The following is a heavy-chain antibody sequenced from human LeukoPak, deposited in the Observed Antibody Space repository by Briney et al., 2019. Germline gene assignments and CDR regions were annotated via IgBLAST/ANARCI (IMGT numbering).Heavy chain of an antibody. D-gene: IGHD6-6*01. CDR2: IYSGGST. V-gene: IGHV3-53*01. CDR3: ARETSRAAFDI. CDR1: GFTVSSNY. Sequence: PGGSLRLSCAASGFTVSSNYMSWVRQAPGKGLEWVSVIYSGGSTYYADSVKGRFTISRDNSKNTLYLQMNSLRAEDTAVYYCARETSRAAFDIWGQGTMVTVSS. J-gene: IGHJ3*02.